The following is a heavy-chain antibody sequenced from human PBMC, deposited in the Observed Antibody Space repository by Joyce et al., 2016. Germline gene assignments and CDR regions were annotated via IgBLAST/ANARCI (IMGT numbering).Heavy chain of an antibody. Sequence: EVQLVESGGGLVKPGESLRLSWTASGFIFSGYSMTWVRQAPGKGLEWVSSISRDNTYIFHADSVKGRFTISRDNARNSLYLQMNSLRAEDTAVYYCARDVLTTVTKAYGYWGQGTLVAVSS. CDR1: GFIFSGYS. J-gene: IGHJ4*02. CDR2: ISRDNTYI. V-gene: IGHV3-21*01. CDR3: ARDVLTTVTKAYGY. D-gene: IGHD4-11*01.